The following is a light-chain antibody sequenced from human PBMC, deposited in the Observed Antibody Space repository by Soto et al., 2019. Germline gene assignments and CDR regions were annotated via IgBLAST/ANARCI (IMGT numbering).Light chain of an antibody. V-gene: IGKV1-5*03. CDR2: KAS. Sequence: DIQMTQSPSTLSASVGDRVTITCRASQSISSWLAWYQQKPGKAPNLLIYKASSLESGVPSRFSGSGSGTEFTLTISSLQLYDFATYYCQQYESYSVTFGQGTRLEIK. J-gene: IGKJ5*01. CDR3: QQYESYSVT. CDR1: QSISSW.